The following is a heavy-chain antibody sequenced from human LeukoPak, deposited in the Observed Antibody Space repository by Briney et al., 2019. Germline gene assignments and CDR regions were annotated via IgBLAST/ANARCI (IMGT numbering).Heavy chain of an antibody. CDR3: ARYISGDGFDI. CDR1: GYTLTIYD. CDR2: TSPKNGDT. D-gene: IGHD6-19*01. J-gene: IGHJ3*02. Sequence: ASVKVSCKAFGYTLTIYDIVWVRQATGQGPEWMGWTSPKNGDTAYGPKFQGRVSFTRDISVNTAYMEMTSLTSEDTATYYCARYISGDGFDIWGQGTMLTVSS. V-gene: IGHV1-8*01.